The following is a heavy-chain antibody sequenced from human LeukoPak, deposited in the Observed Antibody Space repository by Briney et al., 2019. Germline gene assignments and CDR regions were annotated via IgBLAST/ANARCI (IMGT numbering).Heavy chain of an antibody. J-gene: IGHJ6*03. CDR1: GFTFDDYA. Sequence: GRSLRLSCAASGFTFDDYAMHWVRQAPGKGLEWVSGISWNSGSIGYADSVKGRFTISRDNAKDSLYLQMNSLRAEDTALYYCAKGGYGSDYYYYMDVWGKGTTVTVSS. V-gene: IGHV3-9*01. CDR2: ISWNSGSI. D-gene: IGHD3-10*01. CDR3: AKGGYGSDYYYYMDV.